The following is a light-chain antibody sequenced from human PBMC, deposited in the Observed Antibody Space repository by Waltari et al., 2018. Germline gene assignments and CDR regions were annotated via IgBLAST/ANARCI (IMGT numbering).Light chain of an antibody. CDR1: NLGTKS. CDR3: HVWDVNSDHYI. CDR2: DDS. J-gene: IGLJ1*01. V-gene: IGLV3-21*02. Sequence: SYVLTQAPSVSVAPGQTARITCGGHNLGTKSVHWYQKKPGQAPVMVVYDDSDRHSGIPERFSGSNSGNTATLTISRVEAGDEADYYCHVWDVNSDHYIFGSGTTVTVL.